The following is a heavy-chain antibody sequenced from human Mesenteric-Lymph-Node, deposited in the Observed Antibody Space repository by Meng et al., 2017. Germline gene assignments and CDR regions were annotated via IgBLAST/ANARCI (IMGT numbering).Heavy chain of an antibody. V-gene: IGHV3-21*01. CDR3: ARDTPGLLFDY. D-gene: IGHD5-18*01. CDR1: GFTFSSYT. CDR2: ISSSSNYI. Sequence: EVQLVESGGGRGKPGGARRRSCAASGFTFSSYTMNWVRRAPGKGLEWVSSISSSSNYIYSADSVKGRFTISRDNAKNSLYLQMNSLRAEDTAVYYCARDTPGLLFDYWGQGTLVTVSS. J-gene: IGHJ4*02.